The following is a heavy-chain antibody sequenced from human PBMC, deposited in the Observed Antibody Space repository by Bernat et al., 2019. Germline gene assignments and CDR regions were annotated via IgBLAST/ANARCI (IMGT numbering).Heavy chain of an antibody. D-gene: IGHD4-17*01. CDR1: GFTFSSYW. CDR3: ARGDYGDYYYYGMDV. J-gene: IGHJ6*02. CDR2: INSDGSST. Sequence: EVQLVESGGGLVQPGGSLRLSCAASGFTFSSYWMHWVRQAPGKGLVWVSRINSDGSSTSYADSVKGRFTISRDNAKNTLYLQMNSLRAEDTAVYYCARGDYGDYYYYGMDVWGQGTTVTVSS. V-gene: IGHV3-74*01.